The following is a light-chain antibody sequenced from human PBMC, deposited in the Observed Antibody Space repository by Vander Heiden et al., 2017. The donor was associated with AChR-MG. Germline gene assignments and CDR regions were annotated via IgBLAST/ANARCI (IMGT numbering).Light chain of an antibody. CDR1: HSVSSSY. V-gene: IGKV3-20*01. J-gene: IGKJ1*01. CDR3: HQYDTSPWT. Sequence: IFLPPSPAPLSLSPGERATLSSRASHSVSSSYLAWYHQKPGQTPRLLIYGGSTRATGIPDRFSGSGSGTDFTLTISRLEPEDSAVYYCHQYDTSPWTFGQGTKVEIK. CDR2: GGS.